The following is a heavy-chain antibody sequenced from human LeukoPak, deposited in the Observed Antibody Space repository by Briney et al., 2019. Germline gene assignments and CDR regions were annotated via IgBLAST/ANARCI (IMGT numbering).Heavy chain of an antibody. D-gene: IGHD5-18*01. V-gene: IGHV5-51*01. CDR3: ARRSQEYSYGRHAIDY. CDR2: IYPGDSDT. J-gene: IGHJ4*02. Sequence: GESLKISCKGSGYSFTSYWIGWVRQMPGKGLEWMGIIYPGDSDTRYSPSFQGQVTISADKSISTAYLQWSSLKASDIAMYYCARRSQEYSYGRHAIDYWGQGTLVTVSS. CDR1: GYSFTSYW.